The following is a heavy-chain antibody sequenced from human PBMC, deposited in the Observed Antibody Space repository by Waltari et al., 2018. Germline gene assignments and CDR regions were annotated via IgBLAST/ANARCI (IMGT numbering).Heavy chain of an antibody. CDR2: ISWDGGST. D-gene: IGHD2-2*01. CDR1: GFTFDDYA. J-gene: IGHJ4*02. V-gene: IGHV3-43D*04. Sequence: EVQLVESGGVVVQPWGSLRLSCAASGFTFDDYAMHWVRQAPGKGLEWVSLISWDGGSTYYADSVKGRFTISRDNSKNSLYLQMNSLRAEDTALYYCASHCSSTSCYLDYWGQGTLVTVSS. CDR3: ASHCSSTSCYLDY.